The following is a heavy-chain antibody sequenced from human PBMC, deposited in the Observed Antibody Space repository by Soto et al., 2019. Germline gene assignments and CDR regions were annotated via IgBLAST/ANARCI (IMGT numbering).Heavy chain of an antibody. CDR2: MFYGGST. V-gene: IGHV3-66*01. CDR3: ATTGMGIALYYYYHGMDV. D-gene: IGHD2-21*01. CDR1: GFTVSTHY. J-gene: IGHJ6*02. Sequence: EVQLVESGGGLVQPGGSLRLSCAASGFTVSTHYMTWVRQAPGKGLEWVCVMFYGGSTYYADSVKVRLTISIDYFENTLYLLMNSLRAVDTSVYYCATTGMGIALYYYYHGMDVWGQGTTVTVSS.